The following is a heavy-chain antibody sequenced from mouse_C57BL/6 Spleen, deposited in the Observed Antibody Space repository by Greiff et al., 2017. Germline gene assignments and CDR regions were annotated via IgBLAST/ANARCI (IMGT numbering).Heavy chain of an antibody. V-gene: IGHV1-18*01. J-gene: IGHJ4*01. CDR3: ARHGNAMDY. D-gene: IGHD4-1*01. Sequence: EVQLQQSGPELVKPGASVKLSCKASGYTFTDYNMDWVKQSPGKSLEWIGDINPNDGGTIYNQKFKGKATLTVDKSSSTAYMELRSLTSEDTAVYYCARHGNAMDYWGQGTSVTVSS. CDR2: INPNDGGT. CDR1: GYTFTDYN.